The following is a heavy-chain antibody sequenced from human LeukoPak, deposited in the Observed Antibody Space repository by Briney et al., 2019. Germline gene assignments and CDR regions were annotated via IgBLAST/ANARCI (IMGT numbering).Heavy chain of an antibody. Sequence: PGGSLRLSCSATGFTFSSYGMHRVRQALGKGQEWVAVIWYDGSNKYYADSVKGRFTISRDNSKNTLYLQMNSLRAEDTAVYYCARDVEQQLVLNNWFDPWGQGTLVTVSS. J-gene: IGHJ5*02. CDR1: GFTFSSYG. CDR3: ARDVEQQLVLNNWFDP. D-gene: IGHD6-13*01. CDR2: IWYDGSNK. V-gene: IGHV3-33*01.